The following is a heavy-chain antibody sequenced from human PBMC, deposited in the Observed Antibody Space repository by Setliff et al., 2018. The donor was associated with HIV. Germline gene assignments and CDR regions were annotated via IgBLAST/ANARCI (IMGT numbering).Heavy chain of an antibody. Sequence: SFSAYHWSWIRQTPGKGLEWLGEINHSGSTAYNLALESRVSMSIDTSKNQFSLKLTSVTAADTAIYYCARDPHYFDTSGHYSWFYFDYWGQGTLVTVSS. D-gene: IGHD3-22*01. CDR2: INHSGST. CDR3: ARDPHYFDTSGHYSWFYFDY. J-gene: IGHJ4*02. CDR1: SFSAYH. V-gene: IGHV4-34*01.